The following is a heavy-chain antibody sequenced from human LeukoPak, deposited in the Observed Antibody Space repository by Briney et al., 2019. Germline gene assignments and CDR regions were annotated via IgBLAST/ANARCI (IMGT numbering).Heavy chain of an antibody. CDR2: IYDSGST. D-gene: IGHD3-10*01. CDR3: ARVRSQRLLWFGEPLYYFDY. V-gene: IGHV4-59*11. CDR1: GGSISSHY. J-gene: IGHJ4*02. Sequence: PSETLSLICTVSGGSISSHYWSWIRQPPGKGLEWIGYIYDSGSTNYNPSLKSRVTISVDTSKNQFSLKLSSVTAADTAVYYCARVRSQRLLWFGEPLYYFDYWGQGTLVTVSS.